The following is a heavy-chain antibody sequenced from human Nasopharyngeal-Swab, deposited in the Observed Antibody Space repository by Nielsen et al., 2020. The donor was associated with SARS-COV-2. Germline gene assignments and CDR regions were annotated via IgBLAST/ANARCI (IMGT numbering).Heavy chain of an antibody. CDR1: GFSFSTHA. V-gene: IGHV3-23*01. D-gene: IGHD4-17*01. Sequence: GESLKISCAASGFSFSTHAMTWIRQAPGKGLEWVSSLGVGGGPTYYADSAKGRFTISSDNSKNTLYLQMNSLKTEDTAVYFCARDIYGLDYWGQGTLVTVSS. J-gene: IGHJ4*02. CDR2: LGVGGGPT. CDR3: ARDIYGLDY.